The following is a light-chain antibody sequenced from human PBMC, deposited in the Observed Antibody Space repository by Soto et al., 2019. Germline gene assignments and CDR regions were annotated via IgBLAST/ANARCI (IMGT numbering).Light chain of an antibody. CDR1: RSNIGAGYD. V-gene: IGLV1-40*01. J-gene: IGLJ1*01. CDR2: DND. CDR3: QSHDSSLSGYV. Sequence: QSVLTQPSSVSGAPGQRVTISCTGSRSNIGAGYDVHWYQQLPGTAPKLLIYDNDNRPSGVPDRFSGSKSGTSASLAITGLQAEDEADYYCQSHDSSLSGYVFGTGTKLTVL.